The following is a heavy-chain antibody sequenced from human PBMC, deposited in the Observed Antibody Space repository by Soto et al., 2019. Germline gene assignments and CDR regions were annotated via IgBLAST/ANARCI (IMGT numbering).Heavy chain of an antibody. CDR1: GYIIKNYW. CDR2: IFPDDSDT. CDR3: FRGGVTSRTFDY. V-gene: IGHV5-51*01. D-gene: IGHD3-16*01. Sequence: ASRKISCQASGYIIKNYWIGWVRQMPGQGLEWMGIIFPDDSDTRYSPSFQGHVTISVDKSISTAYVQWSSLKASDSAIYYCFRGGVTSRTFDYWGQGTLVTVSS. J-gene: IGHJ4*02.